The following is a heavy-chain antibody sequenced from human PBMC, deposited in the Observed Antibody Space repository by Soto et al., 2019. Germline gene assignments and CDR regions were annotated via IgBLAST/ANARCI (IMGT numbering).Heavy chain of an antibody. CDR2: IDNAGSSA. J-gene: IGHJ6*02. CDR1: GFTFSIYW. D-gene: IGHD1-26*01. Sequence: PGGSLRLSCAASGFTFSIYWMHWVRQAPGKGPVWVSRIDNAGSSARYADSVKGRFTISSDNAKNTVYLQMNSLRAEDTAVYYCTRVGGSVSGMDVWGQGTTVTVSS. V-gene: IGHV3-74*01. CDR3: TRVGGSVSGMDV.